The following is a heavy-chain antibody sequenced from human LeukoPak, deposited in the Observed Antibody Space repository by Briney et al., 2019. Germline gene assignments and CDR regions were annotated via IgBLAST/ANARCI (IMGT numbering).Heavy chain of an antibody. Sequence: ASVKVSCKASGGTFSSYAISWVRQAPGQGLEWMGRIIPILGIANYAQKFQGRVTITADKSTSTAYMGLSSLRSEDTAVYYCARDYYDSSGYYSGGAFDIWGQGTMVTVSS. D-gene: IGHD3-22*01. V-gene: IGHV1-69*04. CDR1: GGTFSSYA. J-gene: IGHJ3*02. CDR3: ARDYYDSSGYYSGGAFDI. CDR2: IIPILGIA.